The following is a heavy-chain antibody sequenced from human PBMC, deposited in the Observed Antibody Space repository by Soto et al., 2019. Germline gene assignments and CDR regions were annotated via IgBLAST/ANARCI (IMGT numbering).Heavy chain of an antibody. V-gene: IGHV4-39*02. J-gene: IGHJ4*02. D-gene: IGHD2-15*01. CDR1: GGSINGNNYY. CDR2: IYYDGST. CDR3: AKVVVAATRHTDFDS. Sequence: SETLSLTCTVSGGSINGNNYYWAWIRHPPGEGLAWIASIYYDGSTYYNPSLKSRVSISVDTSKNHFSLKLSSATAADTAVYYCAKVVVAATRHTDFDSWGQGTLVTVSS.